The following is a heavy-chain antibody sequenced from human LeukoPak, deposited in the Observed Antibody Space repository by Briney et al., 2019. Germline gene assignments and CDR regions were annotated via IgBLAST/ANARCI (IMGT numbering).Heavy chain of an antibody. CDR3: AREMGTTSDS. CDR2: IGTSSSTV. V-gene: IGHV3-48*02. Sequence: PGGSLTLSCAASGFSFSSDTMNWVRQAPGKGLEWVSHIGTSSSTVYYADSVKGRFTISRDNAKNSLYLQMSGLRDGDTAVYYCAREMGTTSDSWGQGTLVTVSS. J-gene: IGHJ4*02. D-gene: IGHD1-7*01. CDR1: GFSFSSDT.